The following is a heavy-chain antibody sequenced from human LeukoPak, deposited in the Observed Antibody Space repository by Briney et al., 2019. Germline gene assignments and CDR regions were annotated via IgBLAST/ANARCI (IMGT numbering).Heavy chain of an antibody. Sequence: PGGSLRLSCAASGFTFDDYAMHWVRQAPGKGLEWVSGISWNSGSIGYADSVKGRFTISRDNAKNSLYLQMNSLRAEDTAVYYCARDRDLEYSSSASYWGQGTLVTVSS. V-gene: IGHV3-9*01. D-gene: IGHD6-6*01. CDR1: GFTFDDYA. J-gene: IGHJ4*02. CDR3: ARDRDLEYSSSASY. CDR2: ISWNSGSI.